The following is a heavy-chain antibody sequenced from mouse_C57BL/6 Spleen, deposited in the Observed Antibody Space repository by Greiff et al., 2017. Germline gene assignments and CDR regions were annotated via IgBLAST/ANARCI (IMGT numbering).Heavy chain of an antibody. Sequence: QVQLQQSGAELVKPGASVKLSCTASGYTFTSYWMHWVKQRPGQGLEWIGMIHPNSGSTNYTEKFQSKATLTVDKSSSTAYMQLSSLTSEDAAFYYCTTKDTGTGYWGQGTTLTVSA. CDR2: IHPNSGST. CDR1: GYTFTSYW. J-gene: IGHJ2*01. D-gene: IGHD4-1*01. V-gene: IGHV1-64*01. CDR3: TTKDTGTGY.